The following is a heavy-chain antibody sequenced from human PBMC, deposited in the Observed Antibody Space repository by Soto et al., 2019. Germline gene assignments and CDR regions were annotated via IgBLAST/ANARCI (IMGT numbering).Heavy chain of an antibody. D-gene: IGHD3-16*01. J-gene: IGHJ3*02. V-gene: IGHV3-23*01. CDR2: ISGSGGST. CDR3: ARQKAAFGRDYGFDI. CDR1: EFTFTSYA. Sequence: EVQLLESGGGLVQPGGSLRLSCAASEFTFTSYAMSWVRQAPGKGLEWVSAISGSGGSTAYADSVKGRFTISRDSSKHTLYLQVNTLRAEDTAVYYCARQKAAFGRDYGFDIWSHGTMVTVCS.